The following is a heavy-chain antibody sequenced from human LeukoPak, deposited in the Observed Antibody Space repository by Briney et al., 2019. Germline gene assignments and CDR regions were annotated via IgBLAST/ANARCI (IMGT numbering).Heavy chain of an antibody. Sequence: GGSLRLSCVVSGFSLSSYYMSWVRQAPGKGLEWVSYISSSGSTIYYADSVKGRFTISRDNAKNSLYLQMNSLRAEDTAVYYCARGVARDAFDIWGQGTMVTVSS. J-gene: IGHJ3*02. CDR1: GFSLSSYY. CDR3: ARGVARDAFDI. CDR2: ISSSGSTI. V-gene: IGHV3-11*01. D-gene: IGHD5-12*01.